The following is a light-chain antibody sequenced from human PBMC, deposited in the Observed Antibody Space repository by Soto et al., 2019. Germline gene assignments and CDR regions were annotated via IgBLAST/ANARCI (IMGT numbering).Light chain of an antibody. J-gene: IGKJ2*01. Sequence: DIQMTQSPSTLSASVGDRVSITCRASQSISGWLACYQQKPGKAPKLLIYKASSLESGVPSRFSGSVSGTEFTLTISRLQPDDFAPYYCQEYNGHSRYTFGQGTKLEIK. V-gene: IGKV1-5*03. CDR3: QEYNGHSRYT. CDR2: KAS. CDR1: QSISGW.